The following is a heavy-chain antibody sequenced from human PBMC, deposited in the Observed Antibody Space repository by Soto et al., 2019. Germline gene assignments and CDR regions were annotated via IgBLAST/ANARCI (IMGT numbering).Heavy chain of an antibody. J-gene: IGHJ4*02. Sequence: QVQLVESGGGVVQPGRSLRLSCAASGFTFSSYGMHWVRQAPGKGLEWVAVIWYDGSNKYYADSVKGRFTISRDNSKNTLYLQMNSLRAEDTAVYYCARDNDYIWGSYRYPPEFDYWGQGNLVTVSS. CDR2: IWYDGSNK. CDR1: GFTFSSYG. D-gene: IGHD3-16*02. V-gene: IGHV3-33*01. CDR3: ARDNDYIWGSYRYPPEFDY.